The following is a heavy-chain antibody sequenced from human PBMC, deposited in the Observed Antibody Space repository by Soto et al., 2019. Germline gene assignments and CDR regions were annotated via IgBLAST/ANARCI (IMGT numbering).Heavy chain of an antibody. CDR3: AKIGYSYGDAFDI. Sequence: QVQLVESGGGVGQPGRSLRLSCAASGFTFSSYGMHWVRQAPGKGLEWVAVISYDGSNKYYADSVKGRFTISRDNSKNTLYLQMNSLRAEDKAVYYCAKIGYSYGDAFDIWGQGTMVTVSS. D-gene: IGHD5-18*01. J-gene: IGHJ3*02. CDR1: GFTFSSYG. V-gene: IGHV3-30*18. CDR2: ISYDGSNK.